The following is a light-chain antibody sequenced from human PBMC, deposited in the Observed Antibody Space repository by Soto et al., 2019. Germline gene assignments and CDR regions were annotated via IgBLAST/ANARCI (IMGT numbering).Light chain of an antibody. CDR2: AAS. J-gene: IGKJ1*01. V-gene: IGKV1-17*01. CDR3: LQHNSYPWT. CDR1: QGIRNA. Sequence: DIQMTQSPSSLSASVGDRVTITCRASQGIRNALGWYQQKPGKAPKRLIYAASSLKRGVPSRFSGSGSGTEFTLTIRSLQPEDFANYYCLQHNSYPWTFGQGTKVEIK.